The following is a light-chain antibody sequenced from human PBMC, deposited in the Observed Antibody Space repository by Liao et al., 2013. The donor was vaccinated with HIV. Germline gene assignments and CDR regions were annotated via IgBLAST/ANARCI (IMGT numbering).Light chain of an antibody. CDR1: NVGSTS. CDR3: QAWDSSTYV. V-gene: IGLV3-21*01. Sequence: SYELTQPPSVSVAPGKTAGISCGGNNVGSTSVHWYQQKPGQAPVLVIYYDSDRPSGIPERFSGSNSGNTATLTISGTQPVDEADYYCQAWDSSTYVFGTGTKVTVL. J-gene: IGLJ1*01. CDR2: YDS.